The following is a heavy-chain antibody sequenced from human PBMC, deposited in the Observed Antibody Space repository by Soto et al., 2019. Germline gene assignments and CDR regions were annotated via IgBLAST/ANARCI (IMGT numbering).Heavy chain of an antibody. CDR3: AREGQPIGY. Sequence: QVQLVESGGGVVQPGRSLRLSCAAAGFTFSSYGMHWVRQAPGKGLEWVAVIWYDGSKKYYADSVKGRFTISRDDSKSTVYLQMNTLRAEDTAVYYCAREGQPIGYWGQGTLVTVSS. J-gene: IGHJ4*02. CDR1: GFTFSSYG. V-gene: IGHV3-33*01. D-gene: IGHD3-22*01. CDR2: IWYDGSKK.